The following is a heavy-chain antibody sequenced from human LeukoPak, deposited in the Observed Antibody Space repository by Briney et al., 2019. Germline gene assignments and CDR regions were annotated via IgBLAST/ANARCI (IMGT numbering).Heavy chain of an antibody. Sequence: GGSLRLSRAASGFTFSSYGMHWVRQAPGKGLEWVAFIRYDGSNKYYADSVKGRFTISRDNSKNTLYLQMNSLRAEDTAVYYCAKDWRYYYDSSGYSVYFQHWGQGTLVTVSS. V-gene: IGHV3-30*02. J-gene: IGHJ1*01. CDR2: IRYDGSNK. D-gene: IGHD3-22*01. CDR3: AKDWRYYYDSSGYSVYFQH. CDR1: GFTFSSYG.